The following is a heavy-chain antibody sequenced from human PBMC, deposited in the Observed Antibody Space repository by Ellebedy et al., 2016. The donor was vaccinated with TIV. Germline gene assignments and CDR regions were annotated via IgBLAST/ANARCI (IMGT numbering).Heavy chain of an antibody. J-gene: IGHJ4*02. CDR3: AKDYTNGVIDY. Sequence: GESLKISCAASGFTFSSYGMHWVRQAPGKGLEWVAVISYDGSNKYYADSVKGRFTISRDNSKNTLYLQMNSLRAEDTAVYYCAKDYTNGVIDYWGQGTLVTVSS. D-gene: IGHD2-8*01. CDR1: GFTFSSYG. CDR2: ISYDGSNK. V-gene: IGHV3-30*18.